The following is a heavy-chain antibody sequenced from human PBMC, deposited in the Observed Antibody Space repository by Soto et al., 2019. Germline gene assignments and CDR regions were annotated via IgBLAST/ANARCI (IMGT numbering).Heavy chain of an antibody. CDR3: AKTPGMRGWFDW. V-gene: IGHV3-30*18. J-gene: IGHJ4*02. D-gene: IGHD6-19*01. CDR1: GFTFSNYA. CDR2: VSYDGDNE. Sequence: HPGGSLRLSCAASGFTFSNYAMHWVRQAPGKGLEWVAIVSYDGDNEYYADSVRGRFFISRDNSRNTLYLQMDNLGVGDTAIYYCAKTPGMRGWFDWWGQGTQVTVSS.